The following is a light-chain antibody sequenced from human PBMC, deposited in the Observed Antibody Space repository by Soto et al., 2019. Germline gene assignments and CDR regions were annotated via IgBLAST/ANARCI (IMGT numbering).Light chain of an antibody. V-gene: IGKV1-5*03. CDR2: KAS. Sequence: DIQMTQSPSTLSASVGDRVTITCRDSQSISSWLAWYQQKPGKAPKLLIYKASSLESGVPSRFSGSGSGTVFTLTISSLQPDDFATYYCQQYNSYPWTFGQGTKVEIK. J-gene: IGKJ1*01. CDR1: QSISSW. CDR3: QQYNSYPWT.